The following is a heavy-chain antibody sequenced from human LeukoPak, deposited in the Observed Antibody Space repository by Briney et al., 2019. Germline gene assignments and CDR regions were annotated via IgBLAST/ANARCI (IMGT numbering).Heavy chain of an antibody. D-gene: IGHD5-18*01. V-gene: IGHV3-30*04. J-gene: IGHJ5*02. CDR3: AREKIQLWLNNWFDP. Sequence: GGSLRLSCAASGFTFSSYAMHWVRQAPGKGLEWVAVISYDGSNKYYADSVKGRFTISRDNSKNTLYLQMSSLRAEDTAVYYCAREKIQLWLNNWFDPWGQGTLVTVSS. CDR1: GFTFSSYA. CDR2: ISYDGSNK.